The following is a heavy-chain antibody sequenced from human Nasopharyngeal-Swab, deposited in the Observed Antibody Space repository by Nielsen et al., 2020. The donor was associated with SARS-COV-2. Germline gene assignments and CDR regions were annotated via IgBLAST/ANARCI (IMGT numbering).Heavy chain of an antibody. J-gene: IGHJ5*02. V-gene: IGHV1-69*13. Sequence: SVKVSCKASGGTFSSYAISWVRQAPGQGLEWMGGIIPIFGTANYAQKFQGRVTITADESTSTAYMELSSLRSEDTAVYYCARDRTIPYGSGSYRGWFDPWGQGTLVTVSS. CDR2: IIPIFGTA. D-gene: IGHD3-10*01. CDR3: ARDRTIPYGSGSYRGWFDP. CDR1: GGTFSSYA.